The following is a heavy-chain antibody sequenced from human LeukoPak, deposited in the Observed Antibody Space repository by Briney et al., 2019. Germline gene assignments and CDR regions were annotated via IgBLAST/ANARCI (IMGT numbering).Heavy chain of an antibody. J-gene: IGHJ6*03. CDR1: GFTVSRNY. CDR3: ARGYCSGGSCYSSYYYSYMDV. Sequence: PGGSLRLSCAASGFTVSRNYMSWVRQAPGKGLEWVSVIYSGGSTYYADSVKGRFTISRDNSKNTLYLQMNSLRAEDTAVYYCARGYCSGGSCYSSYYYSYMDVWGKGTTVTVSS. D-gene: IGHD2-15*01. V-gene: IGHV3-66*01. CDR2: IYSGGST.